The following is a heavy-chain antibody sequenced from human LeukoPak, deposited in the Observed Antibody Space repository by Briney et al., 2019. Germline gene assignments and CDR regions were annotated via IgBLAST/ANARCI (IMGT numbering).Heavy chain of an antibody. V-gene: IGHV3-21*01. CDR2: ISSSSSYI. J-gene: IGHJ6*02. CDR1: GFTFSSYS. CDR3: ARPRLRSYYYYGMDV. Sequence: GGSLRLSCAASGFTFSSYSMNWIRQAPGKGLEWVSSISSSSSYIYYADSVKGRFTISRDNAKNSLYLQMNSLRAEDTAVYYCARPRLRSYYYYGMDVWGQGTTVTVSS.